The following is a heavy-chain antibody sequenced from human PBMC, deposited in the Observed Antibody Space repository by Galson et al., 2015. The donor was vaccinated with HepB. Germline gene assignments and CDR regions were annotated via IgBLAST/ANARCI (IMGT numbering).Heavy chain of an antibody. CDR2: IDPSDSYT. J-gene: IGHJ5*02. D-gene: IGHD2-2*01. V-gene: IGHV5-10-1*01. CDR1: GYSFTSYW. Sequence: QSGAEVKKPGESLRISCKGSGYSFTSYWISWVRQMPGKGLEWMGRIDPSDSYTNYSPSFQGHVTISADKSISTAYLQWSSLKASDTAMYYCARQREYQLLFGAGINWFDPWGQGTLVTVSS. CDR3: ARQREYQLLFGAGINWFDP.